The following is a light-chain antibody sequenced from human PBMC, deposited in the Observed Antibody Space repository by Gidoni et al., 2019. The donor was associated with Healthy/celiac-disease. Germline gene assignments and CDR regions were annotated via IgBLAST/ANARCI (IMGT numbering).Light chain of an antibody. V-gene: IGKV3-20*01. CDR1: QSVSSSY. CDR3: QQYGSSPWYT. Sequence: IVFTQSPGTLSLSPGERATLSCRASQSVSSSYLAGYQQKPGQAPRLLIYGASSRATGIPDRCSGSGSGTDFTLTISRLEPEDFAVYYCQQYGSSPWYTFGQGTKLEIK. CDR2: GAS. J-gene: IGKJ2*01.